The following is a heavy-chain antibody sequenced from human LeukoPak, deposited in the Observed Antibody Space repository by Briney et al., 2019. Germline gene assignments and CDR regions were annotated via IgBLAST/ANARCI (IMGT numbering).Heavy chain of an antibody. V-gene: IGHV1-58*01. CDR3: AALREGPHWFGS. D-gene: IGHD5/OR15-5a*01. J-gene: IGHJ5*01. CDR2: IVVGSGNT. CDR1: GFXFTSSA. Sequence: TSVKVSCKASGFXFTSSAVQWVRQARGQRLEWIGWIVVGSGNTNYAQKFQERVTITRDMSTSTAYMELSSLRSEDTAVYYCAALREGPHWFGSWGQGTLVTVSS.